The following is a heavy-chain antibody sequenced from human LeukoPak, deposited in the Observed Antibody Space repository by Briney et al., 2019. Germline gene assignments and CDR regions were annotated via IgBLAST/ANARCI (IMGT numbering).Heavy chain of an antibody. CDR1: RGSVSSGSYY. CDR2: IYYSGST. V-gene: IGHV4-61*01. Sequence: PSETLSLTCTVSRGSVSSGSYYWSWIRQPPGKGLEWIGYIYYSGSTNYNPSLKSRVTISVDTSKNQFSLKLSSVTAADTAVYYCARVGYQLLYDYWGQGTLVTVSS. J-gene: IGHJ4*02. CDR3: ARVGYQLLYDY. D-gene: IGHD2-2*02.